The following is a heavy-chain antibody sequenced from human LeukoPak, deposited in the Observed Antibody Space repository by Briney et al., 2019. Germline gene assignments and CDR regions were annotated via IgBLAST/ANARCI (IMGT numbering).Heavy chain of an antibody. CDR3: ARVRQQLVQGRWFDP. CDR2: IYYSGST. J-gene: IGHJ5*02. CDR1: GGSISSYY. D-gene: IGHD6-13*01. Sequence: SETLSLTCTVSGGSISSYYWSWIRQPPGKGLEWIGYIYYSGSTNYNPSLKSRVTISVDTSKNQFSLKLSSVTAADTAVHYCARVRQQLVQGRWFDPWGQGTLVTVSS. V-gene: IGHV4-59*01.